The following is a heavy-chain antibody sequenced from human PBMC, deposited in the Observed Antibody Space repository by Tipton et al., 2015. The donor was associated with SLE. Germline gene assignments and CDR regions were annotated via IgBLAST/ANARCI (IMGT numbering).Heavy chain of an antibody. V-gene: IGHV4-59*01. CDR1: GGSISSYY. CDR2: IYYSGST. Sequence: TLSLTCTVSGGSISSYYWSWIRQPPGKGLEWIGYIYYSGSTNYNPSLKSRVTISVDTSKNQFSLKLSSVTAADTAAYYCARGQPGSYAIDYWGQGTLVTVSS. D-gene: IGHD1-26*01. J-gene: IGHJ4*02. CDR3: ARGQPGSYAIDY.